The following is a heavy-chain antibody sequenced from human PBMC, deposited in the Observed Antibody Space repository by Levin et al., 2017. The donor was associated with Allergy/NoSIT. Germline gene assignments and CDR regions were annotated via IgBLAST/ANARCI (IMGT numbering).Heavy chain of an antibody. CDR3: AKSQGLSGRSFGD. Sequence: PLASVKVSCAASGFALSGFAMSWVRQAPGQGLGWVSAISDSGAHTYYADSVRGRFTISRDNSRNTLFLQMNTLGAEDTAVYYCAKSQGLSGRSFGDWGQGTLVTVSS. CDR1: GFALSGFA. D-gene: IGHD1-26*01. CDR2: ISDSGAHT. J-gene: IGHJ4*02. V-gene: IGHV3-23*01.